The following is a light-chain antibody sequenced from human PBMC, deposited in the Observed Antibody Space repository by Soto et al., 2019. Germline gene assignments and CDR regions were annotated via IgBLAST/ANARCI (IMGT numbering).Light chain of an antibody. CDR3: QQYNTWPLT. CDR2: GAS. Sequence: EIVMTQSPATLSVSPGERATLSCRASQGVTNNLAWYQQKPGQAPRLLIYGASTRATGIPARFSGSGSGTEFTLTISSLQSEDFAVYYCQQYNTWPLTFGGGTKVEIK. J-gene: IGKJ4*01. V-gene: IGKV3-15*01. CDR1: QGVTNN.